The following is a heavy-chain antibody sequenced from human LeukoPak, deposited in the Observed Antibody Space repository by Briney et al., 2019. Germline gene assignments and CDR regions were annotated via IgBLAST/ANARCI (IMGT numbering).Heavy chain of an antibody. CDR3: AREEGLGGSPDY. V-gene: IGHV1-69*04. CDR2: IIPILGIA. J-gene: IGHJ4*02. Sequence: SVKISCKASAGNFSSYTISWGRQPTGQGRVWMGRIIPILGIANYEQKFQGRVTITADNYTSTAYHELRSHMCEDNAVYYSAREEGLGGSPDYWGQETLVTVSS. D-gene: IGHD2-15*01. CDR1: AGNFSSYT.